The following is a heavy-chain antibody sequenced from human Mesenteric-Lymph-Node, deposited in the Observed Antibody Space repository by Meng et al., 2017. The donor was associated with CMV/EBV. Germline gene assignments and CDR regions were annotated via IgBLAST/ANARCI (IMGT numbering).Heavy chain of an antibody. D-gene: IGHD2-2*01. CDR1: GYPFPSFD. J-gene: IGHJ6*02. Sequence: ASVKVSCKTSGYPFPSFDINWVRQATGQGLEWVGRVNPTSGDTVYAQNFQGRVTMTSNTSINTGYMELRSLRSEDTAVYYCTRGQIYKEPAGWSYGMDVWGQGTTVTVSS. CDR3: TRGQIYKEPAGWSYGMDV. V-gene: IGHV1-8*01. CDR2: VNPTSGDT.